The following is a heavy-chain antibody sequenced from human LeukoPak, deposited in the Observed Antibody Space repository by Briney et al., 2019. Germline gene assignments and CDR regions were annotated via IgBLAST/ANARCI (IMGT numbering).Heavy chain of an antibody. CDR3: ARQQLSGITIFGVAPGDAFDI. V-gene: IGHV6-1*01. D-gene: IGHD3-3*01. CDR1: GDSVSSNSAA. Sequence: SQTLSLTCAISGDSVSSNSAAWNWIRQSPSRGLEWLGRTYYRSKWYNDYAVSVKSRITINPDTSKNQFSLKLSSVTAADTAVYYCARQQLSGITIFGVAPGDAFDIWGQGTMVTVSS. CDR2: TYYRSKWYN. J-gene: IGHJ3*02.